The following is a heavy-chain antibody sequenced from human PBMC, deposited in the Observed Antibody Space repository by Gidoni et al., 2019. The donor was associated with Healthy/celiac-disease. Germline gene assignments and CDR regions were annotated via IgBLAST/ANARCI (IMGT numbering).Heavy chain of an antibody. J-gene: IGHJ3*02. V-gene: IGHV4-31*01. CDR2: ISFSGST. CDR1: GGSISSGGYY. Sequence: QVQLQESGHGLVKPSQTLSITGTVAGGSISSGGYYWSWIRQHPGKGLEWIGYISFSGSTYYTPSLKRLVTISVVSSKNQFSLTLSSVTAADTAVYYCARDRAGDYTAFSIWGQGTMVTVSS. D-gene: IGHD4-17*01. CDR3: ARDRAGDYTAFSI.